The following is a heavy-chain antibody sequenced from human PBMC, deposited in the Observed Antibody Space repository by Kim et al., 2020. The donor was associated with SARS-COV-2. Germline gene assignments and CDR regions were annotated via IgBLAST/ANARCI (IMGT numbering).Heavy chain of an antibody. J-gene: IGHJ5*02. V-gene: IGHV4-34*01. Sequence: SETLSLTCAVYGGSFSGYYWSWIRQPPGKGLEWIGEINHSGSTNYNPSLKSRVTISVDTSKNQFSLKLSSVTAADTAVYYCARGGPGRGLWDIVVVVAATREFRWFDPWGQGTLVTVSS. CDR2: INHSGST. D-gene: IGHD2-15*01. CDR3: ARGGPGRGLWDIVVVVAATREFRWFDP. CDR1: GGSFSGYY.